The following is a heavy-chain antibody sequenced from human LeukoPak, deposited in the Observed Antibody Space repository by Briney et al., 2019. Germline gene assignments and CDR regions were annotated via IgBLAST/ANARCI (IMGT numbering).Heavy chain of an antibody. V-gene: IGHV3-23*01. CDR3: ARHRYYDFWSGLFDY. CDR2: ISGSGGST. CDR1: GFTFSSYW. D-gene: IGHD3-3*01. Sequence: GGSLRLSCAASGFTFSSYWVSWVRQAPGKGLEWVSAISGSGGSTYCADSVKGRFTISRDNSKNTLYLQMNSLRAEDTAVYYCARHRYYDFWSGLFDYWGQGTLVTVSS. J-gene: IGHJ4*02.